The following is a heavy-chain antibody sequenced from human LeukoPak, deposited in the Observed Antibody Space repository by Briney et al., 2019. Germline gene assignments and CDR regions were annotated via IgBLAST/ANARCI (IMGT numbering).Heavy chain of an antibody. CDR2: ISYDGSNN. V-gene: IGHV3-30-3*01. J-gene: IGHJ4*02. D-gene: IGHD3-9*01. CDR1: GFTFSSYA. CDR3: ARGGLLRYFDWLNY. Sequence: GGSLRLSCAASGFTFSSYAMHWVRQAPGKGLGWVAVISYDGSNNYYADSVTDRFIIPRNNSTNTPYLQMNSLRAEDTAVYYCARGGLLRYFDWLNYWGQGTLVTVSS.